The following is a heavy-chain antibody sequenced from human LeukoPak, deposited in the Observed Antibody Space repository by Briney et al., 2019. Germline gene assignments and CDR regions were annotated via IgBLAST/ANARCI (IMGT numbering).Heavy chain of an antibody. CDR1: GGSISSGSYY. Sequence: SETLSLTCTVSGGSISSGSYYWSWIRQPAGKGLEWIGRIYTSGSTNYNPSLKSRVTISVDTSKNQFSLKLSSVTAADTAVYYCARGYRWEQLPFDYWGQGTLVTVSP. V-gene: IGHV4-61*02. CDR3: ARGYRWEQLPFDY. J-gene: IGHJ4*02. D-gene: IGHD1-26*01. CDR2: IYTSGST.